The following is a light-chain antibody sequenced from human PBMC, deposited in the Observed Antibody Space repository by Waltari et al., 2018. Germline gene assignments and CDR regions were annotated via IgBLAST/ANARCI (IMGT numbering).Light chain of an antibody. CDR1: SSNIGAGYD. CDR3: QSYDNSLSGVV. J-gene: IGLJ2*01. CDR2: TNN. V-gene: IGLV1-40*01. Sequence: QSVLTQPPSVSGAPGPRVTISCTGNSSNIGAGYDVPWYQQLPETAPKLLIYTNNHRPSGVPDRFSGSKSGNSASLAITGLQAEDEAHYHCQSYDNSLSGVVFGGGTKLTVL.